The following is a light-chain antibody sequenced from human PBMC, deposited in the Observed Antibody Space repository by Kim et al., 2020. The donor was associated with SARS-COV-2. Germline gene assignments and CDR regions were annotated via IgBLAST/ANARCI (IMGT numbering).Light chain of an antibody. CDR1: QSVNVD. J-gene: IGKJ4*01. Sequence: ESPGKRVTLSCRDSQSVNVDLAWYQQKPGQAPRLLIYGASTRATDIPARFTGSGSGTEFTLTISSLQSEDFGVYFCQQYKNWPLTFGGGTKVDIK. CDR3: QQYKNWPLT. V-gene: IGKV3-15*01. CDR2: GAS.